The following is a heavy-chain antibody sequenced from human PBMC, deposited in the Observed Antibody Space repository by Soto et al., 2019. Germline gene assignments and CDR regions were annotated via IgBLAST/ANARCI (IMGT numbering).Heavy chain of an antibody. CDR1: GFTFSSYE. D-gene: IGHD5-12*01. CDR3: ARGKRRDGYLDAFDI. J-gene: IGHJ3*02. V-gene: IGHV3-48*03. CDR2: ISSSGSTI. Sequence: GGSLRLSCAASGFTFSSYEMNWVRQAPGKGLEWVSYISSSGSTIHYADSVKGRFTISRDNAKNSLYLQMNSLRAEDTAVYYCARGKRRDGYLDAFDIWGQGTMVTVSS.